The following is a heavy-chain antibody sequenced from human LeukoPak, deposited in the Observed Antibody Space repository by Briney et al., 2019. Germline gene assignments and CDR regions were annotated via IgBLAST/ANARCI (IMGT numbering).Heavy chain of an antibody. CDR3: ATQNPPGSGYYDTYNWFDP. Sequence: GGXLRLSCTASGFTSDDYVMHWVRQAPGKGLEWVSLISGDGSGTYYADSVKGRFTISRDNSKNSLFLHMSGLRAEDTALYYCATQNPPGSGYYDTYNWFDPWGQGTLVTVAS. V-gene: IGHV3-43*02. J-gene: IGHJ5*02. D-gene: IGHD5-12*01. CDR1: GFTSDDYV. CDR2: ISGDGSGT.